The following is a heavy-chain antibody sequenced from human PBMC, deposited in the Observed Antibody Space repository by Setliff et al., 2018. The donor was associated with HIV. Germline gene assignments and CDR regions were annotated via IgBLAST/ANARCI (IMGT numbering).Heavy chain of an antibody. Sequence: PSETLSLTCAVYGGSFSGYSWSWIRQSPGKGLEWIGEINHSGSSNYNPSLKSRVTVSVDTSKNQFSLELSSVTAADTAVFFCARVANRRGPRGITGTTGYSYYMDVWGKGTTVTVSS. CDR3: ARVANRRGPRGITGTTGYSYYMDV. J-gene: IGHJ6*03. V-gene: IGHV4-34*01. D-gene: IGHD1-7*01. CDR1: GGSFSGYS. CDR2: INHSGSS.